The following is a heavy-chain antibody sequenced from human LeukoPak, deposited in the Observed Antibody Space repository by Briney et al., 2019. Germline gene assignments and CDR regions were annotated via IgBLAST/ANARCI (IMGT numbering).Heavy chain of an antibody. CDR2: IYTSGST. J-gene: IGHJ4*02. CDR3: ARERTGIPIFGVVDY. Sequence: SETLSLTCTVSGGSISSYYWSWIRQPPGKGLEWIGRIYTSGSTNYNPSLKSRVTMSVDTSKNQFSLKLSSVTAADTAVYYRARERTGIPIFGVVDYWGQGTLVTVSS. D-gene: IGHD3-3*01. CDR1: GGSISSYY. V-gene: IGHV4-4*07.